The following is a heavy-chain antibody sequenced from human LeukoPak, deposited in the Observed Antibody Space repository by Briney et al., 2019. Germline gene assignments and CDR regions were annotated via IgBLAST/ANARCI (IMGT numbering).Heavy chain of an antibody. Sequence: GGSLRLSCAASEFTVSSNYMNWVRQAPGKGLEWVSVIYSGGSTYYADSVKGRFTISRDTSKNTLYLQMNSLKTEDTAVYYCTRAMITFGGVIVMSDYWGQGTLVTVSS. V-gene: IGHV3-53*01. CDR2: IYSGGST. J-gene: IGHJ4*02. CDR3: TRAMITFGGVIVMSDY. CDR1: EFTVSSNY. D-gene: IGHD3-16*02.